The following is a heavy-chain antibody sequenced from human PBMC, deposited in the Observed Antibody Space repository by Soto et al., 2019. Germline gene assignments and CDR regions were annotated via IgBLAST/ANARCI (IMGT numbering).Heavy chain of an antibody. Sequence: EVQLLESGGRLGEPGGSLRLACAASGFTFRNYTINSVRQAPGKGLKWVPTISGGGGSTYYAASVKGRFTISRDNSKDSVFLQMNSLRADATDVYYCARPSILAAATYWGQGTLVTVSS. D-gene: IGHD6-13*01. J-gene: IGHJ4*02. V-gene: IGHV3-23*01. CDR1: GFTFRNYT. CDR2: ISGGGGST. CDR3: ARPSILAAATY.